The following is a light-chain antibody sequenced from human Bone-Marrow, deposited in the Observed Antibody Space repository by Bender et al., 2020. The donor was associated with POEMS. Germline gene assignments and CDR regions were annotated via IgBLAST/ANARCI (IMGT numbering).Light chain of an antibody. CDR1: SSNIGAHA. CDR2: SSH. J-gene: IGLJ2*01. CDR3: QSFDNSLSGST. Sequence: QSVLTQPPSASGTPGQRVTISCSGGSSNIGAHAVNWYQHLPGTAPKLLIYSSHRRPSEVPDRFSGSRSGTSASLAISGLQADDEADYYCQSFDNSLSGSTFGGGTKLTVL. V-gene: IGLV1-44*01.